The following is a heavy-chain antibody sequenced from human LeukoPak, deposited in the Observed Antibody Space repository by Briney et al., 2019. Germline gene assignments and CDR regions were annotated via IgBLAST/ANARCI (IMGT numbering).Heavy chain of an antibody. CDR2: IYYSGST. Sequence: SETLSLTCTVSGGSISSGDYYWSWIRQPPGKGLEWIGYIYYSGSTYYNSSLKSRVTISVDTSKNQFSLKLSSVTAADTAVYYCARVVVVVAATTDQTNWFDPWGQGTLVTVSS. CDR1: GGSISSGDYY. D-gene: IGHD2-15*01. CDR3: ARVVVVVAATTDQTNWFDP. V-gene: IGHV4-30-4*08. J-gene: IGHJ5*02.